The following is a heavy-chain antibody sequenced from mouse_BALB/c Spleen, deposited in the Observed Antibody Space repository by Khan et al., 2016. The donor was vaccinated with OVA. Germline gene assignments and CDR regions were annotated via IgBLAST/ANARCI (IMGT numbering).Heavy chain of an antibody. CDR2: ISASLGRT. CDR3: ARGNFYGSSSYFDY. V-gene: IGHV1S81*02. Sequence: QVQLQQPGAELVKPGASVKLSCKASGYTFTSYWMHWVKQRPGQGLERIGEISASLGRTNYNEKFQSKATLTVDKSSSTAYMQLNNLTSQDSAVYYCARGNFYGSSSYFDYWGQGTTLTVSS. CDR1: GYTFTSYW. J-gene: IGHJ2*01. D-gene: IGHD1-1*01.